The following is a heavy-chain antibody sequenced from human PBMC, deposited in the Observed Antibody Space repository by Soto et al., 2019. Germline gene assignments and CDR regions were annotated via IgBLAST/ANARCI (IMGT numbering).Heavy chain of an antibody. Sequence: GGSLTLSCAASGFTFSIYSMNWVRQAPGKGLEWVSYITSSGSAIYYADTVKGRFTISRDNAKNSLYLQMNSLRAEDTAVYYCTRGYTGYAQAGLDSWGQGTLVTVSS. D-gene: IGHD5-12*01. CDR1: GFTFSIYS. CDR2: ITSSGSAI. CDR3: TRGYTGYAQAGLDS. J-gene: IGHJ4*02. V-gene: IGHV3-48*01.